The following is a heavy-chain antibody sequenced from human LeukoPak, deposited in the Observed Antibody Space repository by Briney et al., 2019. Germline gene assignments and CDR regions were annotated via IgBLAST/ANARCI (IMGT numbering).Heavy chain of an antibody. V-gene: IGHV3-23*01. CDR1: GFTFSSYA. D-gene: IGHD2-2*01. Sequence: GGSLRLSCAASGFTFSSYAVSWVRQAPGKGLEWVSAISGSGGDTYYADSVKGRFTISRDNSKNTLYLQMNSLRAEDTAVYYCAKSVVVVVPAALDAFDIWGQGTMVTVSS. J-gene: IGHJ3*02. CDR3: AKSVVVVVPAALDAFDI. CDR2: ISGSGGDT.